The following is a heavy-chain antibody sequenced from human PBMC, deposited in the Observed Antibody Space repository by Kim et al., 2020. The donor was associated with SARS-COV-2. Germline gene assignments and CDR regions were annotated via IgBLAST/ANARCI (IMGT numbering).Heavy chain of an antibody. D-gene: IGHD5-18*01. CDR3: ARDSARGYNYIRAYYYYGMDV. J-gene: IGHJ6*02. CDR1: GFTFSNYS. Sequence: GGSLRLSCEASGFTFSNYSMNWVRQAPGKGLEWVSSIGSSGSYTYYRDSVKGRFTISRDNAKNLVFLQMINLRVDDTAVYFCARDSARGYNYIRAYYYYGMDVWGQGTTVTVSS. CDR2: IGSSGSYT. V-gene: IGHV3-21*04.